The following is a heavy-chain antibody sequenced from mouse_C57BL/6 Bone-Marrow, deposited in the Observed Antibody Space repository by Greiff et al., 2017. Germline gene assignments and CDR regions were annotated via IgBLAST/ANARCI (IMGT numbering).Heavy chain of an antibody. CDR1: GYTFTSYD. J-gene: IGHJ2*01. Sequence: VQVVESGPELVKPGASVKLSCKASGYTFTSYDINWVKQRPGQGLEWIGWIYPRDGSTKYNEKFKGKATLTVDTSSSTAYMELHSLTSEDSAVYFCASPWGYFDYWGQGTTLTVSS. V-gene: IGHV1-85*01. CDR3: ASPWGYFDY. CDR2: IYPRDGST.